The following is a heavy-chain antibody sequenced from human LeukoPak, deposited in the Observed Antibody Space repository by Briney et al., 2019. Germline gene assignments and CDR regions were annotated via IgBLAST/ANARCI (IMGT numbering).Heavy chain of an antibody. V-gene: IGHV3-23*01. CDR1: GFTFSSYA. J-gene: IGHJ4*02. Sequence: AGGSLRLSCAASGFTFSSYAMSWVRQAPGKGLEWVSAISSSGGSTYYADSVKGRFTISRDKSKNTLYLQMNSLRAEDTAVYYCSKGLRGWSGYYFDYWGQGTLVTVSS. D-gene: IGHD6-19*01. CDR2: ISSSGGST. CDR3: SKGLRGWSGYYFDY.